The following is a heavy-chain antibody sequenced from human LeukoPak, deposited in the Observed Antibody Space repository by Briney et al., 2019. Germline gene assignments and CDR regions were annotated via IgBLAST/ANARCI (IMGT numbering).Heavy chain of an antibody. Sequence: SETLSLTCTVSGGSVSNYYWSWIRQPPGKGLEWIGSIYYSGSTYYNPSLKSRVTISVDTSKNQFSLKLSSVTAADTAVYYCARGESWYYGFDPWGQGTLVTVSS. CDR1: GGSVSNYY. CDR3: ARGESWYYGFDP. J-gene: IGHJ5*02. CDR2: IYYSGST. D-gene: IGHD6-13*01. V-gene: IGHV4-39*07.